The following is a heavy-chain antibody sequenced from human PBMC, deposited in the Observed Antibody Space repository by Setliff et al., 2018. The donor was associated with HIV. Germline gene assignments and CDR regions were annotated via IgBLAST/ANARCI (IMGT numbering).Heavy chain of an antibody. J-gene: IGHJ5*02. CDR2: IYRSGTT. Sequence: PSETLSLTCTIFGGSFSNYRWSWTRQPAGRGLEWIGRIYRSGTTDYKPSLKSRVSMSLDTSRNQFSLKLTSVTAEDTAVYYCARDRHYSGLGSYGPWGPGILVTVSS. D-gene: IGHD3-10*01. CDR3: ARDRHYSGLGSYGP. V-gene: IGHV4-4*07. CDR1: GGSFSNYR.